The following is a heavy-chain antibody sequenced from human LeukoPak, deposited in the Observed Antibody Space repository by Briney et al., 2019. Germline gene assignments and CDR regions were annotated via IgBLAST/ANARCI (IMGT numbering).Heavy chain of an antibody. CDR1: GGSFSGYY. D-gene: IGHD3-16*02. J-gene: IGHJ4*02. CDR2: INHSGST. Sequence: SETLSLTCAVYGGSFSGYYWSWIRQPPGKGLEWLGEINHSGSTNYNPSLKSRVTISVDTSKNQFSLKLSSVTAADTAVYYCAREDYDYVWGSYRLEYYFDYWGQGTLVTVSS. V-gene: IGHV4-34*01. CDR3: AREDYDYVWGSYRLEYYFDY.